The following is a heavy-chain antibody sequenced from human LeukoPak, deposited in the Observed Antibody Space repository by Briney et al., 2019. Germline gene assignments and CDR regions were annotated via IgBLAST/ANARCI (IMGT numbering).Heavy chain of an antibody. D-gene: IGHD4-17*01. J-gene: IGHJ5*02. V-gene: IGHV4-59*01. CDR3: ARSRGGFGDYGSWFDP. CDR1: GGSISSYY. CDR2: NHDSGTT. Sequence: SETLSLTCTVSGGSISSYYWSWIRQPPGKGLEWIAYNHDSGTTNYNPSLKSRVTTSIDTSKNQFSLKLNSVTPADTAVYYCARSRGGFGDYGSWFDPWGQGTLVTVSS.